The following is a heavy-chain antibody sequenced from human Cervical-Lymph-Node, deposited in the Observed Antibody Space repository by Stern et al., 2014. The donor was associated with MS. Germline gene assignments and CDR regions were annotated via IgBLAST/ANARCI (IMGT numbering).Heavy chain of an antibody. Sequence: VQLLKSGGGLVKPGGSLRLSCAASRFTFSDYYMSWIRQAPGKGLEWVSYISSSSSYTNYADSVKGRFTISRDNAKNSLYLQMNSLRAEDTAVYYCARDAEVGSPHETFDIWGQGTMVTVSS. D-gene: IGHD1-26*01. J-gene: IGHJ3*02. CDR3: ARDAEVGSPHETFDI. CDR2: ISSSSSYT. V-gene: IGHV3-11*06. CDR1: RFTFSDYY.